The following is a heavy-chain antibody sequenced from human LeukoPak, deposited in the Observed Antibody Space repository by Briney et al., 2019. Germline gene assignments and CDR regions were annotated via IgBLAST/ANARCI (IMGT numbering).Heavy chain of an antibody. CDR1: GGSISSYY. J-gene: IGHJ5*02. Sequence: SETLSLTCTVSGGSISSYYWSWIRQPPGKGLEWIGYIYYSGSTNYNPSLKSRVTISVDTSKNQFSLKLSSVTAADTAVYYCARGRLEPTKFDPWGQGTLVTVSS. D-gene: IGHD1-1*01. CDR3: ARGRLEPTKFDP. CDR2: IYYSGST. V-gene: IGHV4-59*12.